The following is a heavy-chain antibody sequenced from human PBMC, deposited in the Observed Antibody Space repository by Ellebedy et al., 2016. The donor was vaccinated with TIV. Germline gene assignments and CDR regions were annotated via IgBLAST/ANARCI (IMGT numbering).Heavy chain of an antibody. CDR2: IYYSGST. CDR3: ARDSGTYYYDSSELPHAFDI. V-gene: IGHV4-61*01. CDR1: GGSVSSGSYY. D-gene: IGHD3-22*01. Sequence: MPSETLSLTCTVSGGSVSSGSYYWSWIRQPPGKGLEWIGYIYYSGSTNYNPSLKSRVTISVDTSKNQFSLKLSSVTAADTAVYYCARDSGTYYYDSSELPHAFDIWGQGTMVTVSS. J-gene: IGHJ3*02.